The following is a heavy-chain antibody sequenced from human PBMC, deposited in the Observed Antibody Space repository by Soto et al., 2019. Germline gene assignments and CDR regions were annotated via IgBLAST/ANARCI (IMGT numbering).Heavy chain of an antibody. Sequence: QVQLQESGPGLVKPSETLSLTRTVSGGSISSYYWSWIRQPPGKGLEWIGYIYYSGSTNYNPSLKVRGTISVDTSKNQFSLKLSSVTAADTAVYYCARAKAPLYSSSWYWFDPWGQGTLVTVSS. J-gene: IGHJ5*02. CDR3: ARAKAPLYSSSWYWFDP. V-gene: IGHV4-59*08. CDR2: IYYSGST. D-gene: IGHD6-13*01. CDR1: GGSISSYY.